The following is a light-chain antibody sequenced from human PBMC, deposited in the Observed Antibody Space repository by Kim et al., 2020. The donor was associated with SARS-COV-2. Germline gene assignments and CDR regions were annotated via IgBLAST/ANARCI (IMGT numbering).Light chain of an antibody. CDR1: KLGDKY. CDR2: RDT. Sequence: VSPGQTASITCSGDKLGDKYACWYQQKPGQSPVLVIYRDTKRPSGIPERFSGSDFGNTATLTISETQAVDEADYYCLAWVNSTRVFGGGTQLTVL. CDR3: LAWVNSTRV. V-gene: IGLV3-1*01. J-gene: IGLJ3*02.